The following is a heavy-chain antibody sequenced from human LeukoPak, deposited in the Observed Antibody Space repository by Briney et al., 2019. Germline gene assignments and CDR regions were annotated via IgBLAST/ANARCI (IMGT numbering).Heavy chain of an antibody. CDR1: GYTFTVYY. CDR2: INPNSGGT. CDR3: ARDVAATNEADY. V-gene: IGHV1-2*02. J-gene: IGHJ4*02. Sequence: APVTVSCKASGYTFTVYYMHWVRQAPGQGLEWMGWINPNSGGTNYAQKFQGRVTMTRDTSISTAYMELSRLRSDDTAVYYCARDVAATNEADYWGQGTLVTVSS. D-gene: IGHD2-15*01.